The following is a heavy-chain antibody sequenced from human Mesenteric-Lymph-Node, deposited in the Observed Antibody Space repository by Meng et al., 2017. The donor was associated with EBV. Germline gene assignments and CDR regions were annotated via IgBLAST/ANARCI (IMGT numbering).Heavy chain of an antibody. CDR1: GFTFSSYK. CDR3: ARFSSTSEVDY. J-gene: IGHJ4*02. V-gene: IGHV3-21*02. Sequence: EVQLVESGGXLVKPGGXLRLSCAASGFTFSSYKMHWVRQAPGKGLEWVSSISSTSYYIYYADSVQGRFTISRDNAENSLYLQMNSLRAEDTAVYYCARFSSTSEVDYGGQGTLVIVSS. CDR2: ISSTSYYI. D-gene: IGHD2-2*01.